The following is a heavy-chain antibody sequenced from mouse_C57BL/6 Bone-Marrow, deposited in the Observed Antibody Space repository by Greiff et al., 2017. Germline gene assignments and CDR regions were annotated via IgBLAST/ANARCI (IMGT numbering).Heavy chain of an antibody. J-gene: IGHJ3*01. CDR3: ARGGYYGSSG. Sequence: VQVVESGAELVRPGTSVKVSCKASGYAFTNYLIEWVKQRPGQGLEWIGVINPGSGGTNYNEKFKGKATLTADKSSSTAYMQLSSLTSEDSAVYFCARGGYYGSSGWGQETLVTVSA. CDR1: GYAFTNYL. D-gene: IGHD1-1*01. V-gene: IGHV1-54*01. CDR2: INPGSGGT.